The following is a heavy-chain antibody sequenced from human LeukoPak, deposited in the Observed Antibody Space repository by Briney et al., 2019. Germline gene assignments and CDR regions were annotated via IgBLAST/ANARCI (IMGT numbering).Heavy chain of an antibody. CDR1: GFTFTNYW. J-gene: IGHJ4*02. Sequence: TGGSLRLSCAVSGFTFTNYWMSWARQSPGKGLEWVANIYLDGSRAYYVDSVKGRFTISRDNAKNSLFLQMNSLSAEDTAVYYCAKGKTYCGGDCYNYWGQGTLVTVSS. CDR3: AKGKTYCGGDCYNY. CDR2: IYLDGSRA. D-gene: IGHD2-21*02. V-gene: IGHV3-7*03.